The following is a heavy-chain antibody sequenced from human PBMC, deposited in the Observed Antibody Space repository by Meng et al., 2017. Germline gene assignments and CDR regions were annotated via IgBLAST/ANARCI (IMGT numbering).Heavy chain of an antibody. CDR2: IDPKNGDT. Sequence: QVRLVPSGAEVKKPGASVKVSCTPSGYNFPDYYIHWVRQAPGQGLEGMGRIDPKNGDTHYAQKFQGRVTMTGDTSISTAYMDLSGLRSDDTAVYYCARDEDISAAGKLFGDYWGQGTLVTVSS. CDR1: GYNFPDYY. D-gene: IGHD6-13*01. V-gene: IGHV1-2*06. CDR3: ARDEDISAAGKLFGDY. J-gene: IGHJ4*02.